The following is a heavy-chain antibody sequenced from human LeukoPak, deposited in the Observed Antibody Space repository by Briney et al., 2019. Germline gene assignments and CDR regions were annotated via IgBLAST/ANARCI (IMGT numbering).Heavy chain of an antibody. V-gene: IGHV3-23*01. CDR3: AKHSYRVDSFTDY. Sequence: GGSLRLSCAASGFTFSDSAMTWVRQAPGKGLDWVSLISFSGANSYYADSVKGRFTISRDNSKDTLFLQMNSLRAEDTAVYYCAKHSYRVDSFTDYWGQGTLVTVSS. D-gene: IGHD5-12*01. CDR2: ISFSGANS. CDR1: GFTFSDSA. J-gene: IGHJ4*02.